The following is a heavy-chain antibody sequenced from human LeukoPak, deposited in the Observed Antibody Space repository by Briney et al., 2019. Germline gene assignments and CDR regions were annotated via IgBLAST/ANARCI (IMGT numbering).Heavy chain of an antibody. CDR2: IGPTGSDR. Sequence: PGGSLRLSCVASGFTFSNYNMNWVRQSPGQGLEWVASIGPTGSDRYHADSIKGRFTISRDNANNFLYLQMNSLRAEDTAVYYCATETNGRHYDYWGQGTLLTVSS. D-gene: IGHD1-14*01. V-gene: IGHV3-21*06. CDR3: ATETNGRHYDY. CDR1: GFTFSNYN. J-gene: IGHJ4*02.